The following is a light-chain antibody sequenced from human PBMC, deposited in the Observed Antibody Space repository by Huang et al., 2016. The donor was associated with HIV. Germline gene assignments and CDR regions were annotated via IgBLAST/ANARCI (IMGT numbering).Light chain of an antibody. CDR3: QQLHTYPIT. CDR1: QDIGTS. Sequence: QLTQSPPSLSASVGDTIIISCRASQDIGTSLAWYQQKTGRAPKLLISGASTLQTGVPSRFSGHSAGTFFTLFITGLQPEDFATYYCQQLHTYPITFGQGTRLDIK. V-gene: IGKV1-13*02. J-gene: IGKJ5*01. CDR2: GAS.